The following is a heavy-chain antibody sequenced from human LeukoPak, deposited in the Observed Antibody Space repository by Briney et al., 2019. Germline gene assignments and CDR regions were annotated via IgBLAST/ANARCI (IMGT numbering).Heavy chain of an antibody. CDR1: GFTFSSYG. J-gene: IGHJ4*02. CDR3: AKEMTLGYCSSTSCPIDY. CDR2: ISYDGSNK. D-gene: IGHD2-2*01. V-gene: IGHV3-30*18. Sequence: GRSLRLSCAASGFTFSSYGMHWVRQAPGKGLEWVAVISYDGSNKYYADSVKGRFTISRDNSKNTLYLQMNSLRAGDTAVYYCAKEMTLGYCSSTSCPIDYWGQGTLVTVSS.